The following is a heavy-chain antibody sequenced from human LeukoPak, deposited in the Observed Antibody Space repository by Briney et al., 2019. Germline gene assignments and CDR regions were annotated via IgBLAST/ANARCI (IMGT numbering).Heavy chain of an antibody. J-gene: IGHJ4*02. D-gene: IGHD3-22*01. V-gene: IGHV4-39*01. CDR1: GGSISSSSYY. Sequence: PSETLSLTCTVSGGSISSSSYYWGWIRQPPGKGLEWIGSIYYSGSTYYNPSLKSRVTISVDTSKNQFSLKLSSVTAADTAVYYWASVTAYDGSGYYKYYFDYWGQGTLVTVSS. CDR3: ASVTAYDGSGYYKYYFDY. CDR2: IYYSGST.